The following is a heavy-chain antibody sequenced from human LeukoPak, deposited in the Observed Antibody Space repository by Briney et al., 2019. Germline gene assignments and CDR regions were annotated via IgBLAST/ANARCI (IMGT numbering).Heavy chain of an antibody. CDR1: GFTFSNYA. CDR2: ISGSTGST. CDR3: AKGRIVVVVAAPFDY. V-gene: IGHV3-23*01. D-gene: IGHD2-15*01. Sequence: GGSLRLSCAASGFTFSNYAMNWVRQAPGKGLEWVSLISGSTGSTYYADSVKGRFTISRDNSKNTLYLQMNSLRAEDTAVYYCAKGRIVVVVAAPFDYWGQGTLVTVSS. J-gene: IGHJ4*02.